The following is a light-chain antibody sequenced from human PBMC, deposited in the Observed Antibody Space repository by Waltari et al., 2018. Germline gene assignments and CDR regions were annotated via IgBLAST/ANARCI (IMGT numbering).Light chain of an antibody. Sequence: QSVLTQPTSASGTPGQTVAISCAGTNSNLGNNYVYWYLQLPGTAPKLLIYKNKQRPSGVPERFSGSKSGTSTSLVISGLRSEDEADYFCAAWDDSLSVVIFGGGTKLTVL. CDR3: AAWDDSLSVVI. V-gene: IGLV1-47*01. CDR2: KNK. J-gene: IGLJ2*01. CDR1: NSNLGNNY.